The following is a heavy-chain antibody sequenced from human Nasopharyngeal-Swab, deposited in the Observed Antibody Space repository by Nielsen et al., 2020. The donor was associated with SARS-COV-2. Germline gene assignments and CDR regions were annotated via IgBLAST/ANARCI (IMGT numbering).Heavy chain of an antibody. Sequence: SETLSLTCTVSGGSVSSGSYYWSWIRQPPGKGLEWIGYIYYSGSTNYNPSLKSRVTISVDTSKNQFSLKLSSVTAADTAVYYCARGRDREDAFDIWGQGTMVTVSS. D-gene: IGHD1-26*01. CDR1: GGSVSSGSYY. J-gene: IGHJ3*02. V-gene: IGHV4-61*01. CDR2: IYYSGST. CDR3: ARGRDREDAFDI.